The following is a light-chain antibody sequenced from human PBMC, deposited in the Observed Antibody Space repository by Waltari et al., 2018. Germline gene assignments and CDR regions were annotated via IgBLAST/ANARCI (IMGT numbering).Light chain of an antibody. CDR3: QQYNNWPPLFT. V-gene: IGKV3D-15*01. J-gene: IGKJ3*01. CDR2: GAS. Sequence: EIVMTQSPATLSVSPGARATLSCRASQSISNNLAWYQQKPGQAPRLLIYGASTRATGIPARFSGNRSGTEFTLTISSLQSEDFAVYYCQQYNNWPPLFTFGPGTKVDMK. CDR1: QSISNN.